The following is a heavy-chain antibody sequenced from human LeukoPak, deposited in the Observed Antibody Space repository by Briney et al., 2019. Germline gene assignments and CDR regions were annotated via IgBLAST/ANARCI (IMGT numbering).Heavy chain of an antibody. CDR2: MNPSSGNT. D-gene: IGHD6-13*01. J-gene: IGHJ4*02. V-gene: IGHV1-8*01. CDR1: GYTFTSYD. CDR3: ARGNGQLAIDY. Sequence: ASVKVSCKASGYTFTSYDINWVRQATGQGLEWMGWMNPSSGNTGYAQKFQDTVTMTRNTSISTAYMELSSLRSEDTAVYYCARGNGQLAIDYWGQGTLVTVSS.